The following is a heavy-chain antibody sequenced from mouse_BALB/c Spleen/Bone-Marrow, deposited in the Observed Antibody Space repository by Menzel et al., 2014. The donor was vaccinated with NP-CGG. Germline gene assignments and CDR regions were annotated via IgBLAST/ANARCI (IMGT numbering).Heavy chain of an antibody. D-gene: IGHD1-1*01. J-gene: IGHJ2*01. CDR3: ARPDYYGYLNY. CDR1: GLDFSRYW. CDR2: INPDSSTI. Sequence: EVQRLESGGGLVLPGGSLKLSCAASGLDFSRYWMSWVRQAPGKGLEWIGEINPDSSTINYTPSLKDKFIISRDNAKNTLYLRLNKVRSEDTALYFCARPDYYGYLNYWGQGTTLTVSS. V-gene: IGHV4-1*02.